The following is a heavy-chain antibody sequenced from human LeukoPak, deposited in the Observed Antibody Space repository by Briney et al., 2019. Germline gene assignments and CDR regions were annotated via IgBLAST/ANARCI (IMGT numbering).Heavy chain of an antibody. D-gene: IGHD2-2*01. CDR2: IGYDESKK. J-gene: IGHJ6*03. V-gene: IGHV3-30*02. Sequence: GVLRLSCEASGFTFNNFGMHWVRQAPGKGLEWVAFIGYDESKKYYAESVKGRFTISRDDSKNTLYLQMSALKTEDTAVYYCARGPSGSSTYYYYMDVWGKGTTVTVSS. CDR1: GFTFNNFG. CDR3: ARGPSGSSTYYYYMDV.